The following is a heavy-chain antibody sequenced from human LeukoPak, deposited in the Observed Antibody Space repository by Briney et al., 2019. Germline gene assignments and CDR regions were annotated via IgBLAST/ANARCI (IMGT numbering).Heavy chain of an antibody. CDR2: ISSSGSTI. Sequence: GGSLRLSCAASGFTFSSYEMNWVRQAPGKGLERVSYISSSGSTIYYADSVKGRFTISRDNAKNSLYLQMNSLRAEDTAVYYCAELGITMIGGVWGKGPRSPSPQ. CDR3: AELGITMIGGV. D-gene: IGHD3-10*02. V-gene: IGHV3-48*03. J-gene: IGHJ6*04. CDR1: GFTFSSYE.